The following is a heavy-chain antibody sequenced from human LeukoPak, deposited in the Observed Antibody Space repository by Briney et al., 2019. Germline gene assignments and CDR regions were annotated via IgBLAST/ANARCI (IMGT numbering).Heavy chain of an antibody. V-gene: IGHV3-48*04. Sequence: GGSLRLSCAVSGFTITSWSMNWVRQAPGKGLEWLSYISSGGSPIYYADSVKGRFTISRGDAKNLVYLQMNSLRAEDTAVYYCTYLRTPYYNDKWVDPWGQGALVTVSS. CDR2: ISSGGSPI. CDR3: TYLRTPYYNDKWVDP. J-gene: IGHJ5*02. D-gene: IGHD3/OR15-3a*01. CDR1: GFTITSWS.